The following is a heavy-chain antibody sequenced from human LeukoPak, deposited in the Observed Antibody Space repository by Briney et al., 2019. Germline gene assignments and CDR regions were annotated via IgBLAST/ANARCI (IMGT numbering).Heavy chain of an antibody. Sequence: SVKVSCKASGGTFSSYAISWVRQAPGQGLEWMGGIVPIFGIANYAQKFQGRVTITADESTSTAYMELSSLRSEDTAVYYCASRASRSGSYYYYYYGMDVWGKGTTVTVSS. V-gene: IGHV1-69*01. CDR1: GGTFSSYA. J-gene: IGHJ6*04. CDR3: ASRASRSGSYYYYYYGMDV. CDR2: IVPIFGIA. D-gene: IGHD3-10*01.